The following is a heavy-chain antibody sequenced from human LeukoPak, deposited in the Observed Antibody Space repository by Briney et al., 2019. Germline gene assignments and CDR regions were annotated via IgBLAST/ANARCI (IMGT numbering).Heavy chain of an antibody. Sequence: GGSLRLSCAASGFPFDDYGMNWVRQVPGKGLDWVSGISWNSDTIDLADSVKGRFTISRDNAKNSLYLQMNRLRAEDTALYYCATNGGGDSGYGNFDYWGQGTLVTVSS. CDR1: GFPFDDYG. CDR3: ATNGGGDSGYGNFDY. V-gene: IGHV3-9*01. D-gene: IGHD5-12*01. J-gene: IGHJ4*02. CDR2: ISWNSDTI.